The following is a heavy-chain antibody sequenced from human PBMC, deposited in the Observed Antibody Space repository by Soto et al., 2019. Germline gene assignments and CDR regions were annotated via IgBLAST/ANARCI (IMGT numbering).Heavy chain of an antibody. V-gene: IGHV1-69*13. Sequence: EASVKVSCKASGGTFSSYAISWVRQAPGQGLEWMGGIIPIFGTANYAQKFQGRVTITADESTSTAYMELSSLRAEDTAVYYCAKDGGLSARTPQLWFDYWGQGTLVTVSS. CDR3: AKDGGLSARTPQLWFDY. D-gene: IGHD1-1*01. J-gene: IGHJ4*02. CDR1: GGTFSSYA. CDR2: IIPIFGTA.